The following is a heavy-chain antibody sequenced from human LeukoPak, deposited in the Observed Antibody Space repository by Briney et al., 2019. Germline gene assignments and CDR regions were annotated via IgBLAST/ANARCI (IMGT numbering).Heavy chain of an antibody. D-gene: IGHD1-26*01. CDR1: GFTFSSYA. Sequence: GRSLRLSCAASGFTFSSYAMSWVRQAPGKGLEWVSAISGSGGSTYYADSVKGRFTISRDNSKNTLYLQMNSLRAEDTAVYYCAKDRTKWELLFDYWGQGTLVTVSS. V-gene: IGHV3-23*01. J-gene: IGHJ4*02. CDR3: AKDRTKWELLFDY. CDR2: ISGSGGST.